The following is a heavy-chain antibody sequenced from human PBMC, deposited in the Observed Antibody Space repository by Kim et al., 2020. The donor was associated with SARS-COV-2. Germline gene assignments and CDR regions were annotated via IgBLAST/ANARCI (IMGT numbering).Heavy chain of an antibody. CDR3: ARDARYSYGSDAFDI. J-gene: IGHJ3*02. D-gene: IGHD5-18*01. CDR2: IWYDGSNK. CDR1: GFTFSSYG. Sequence: GGSLRLSCAASGFTFSSYGMHWVRQAPGKGLEWVAVIWYDGSNKYYADSVKGRFTISRDNSKNTLYLQMNSLRAEDTAVYYCARDARYSYGSDAFDIWGQGTMVTVSS. V-gene: IGHV3-33*01.